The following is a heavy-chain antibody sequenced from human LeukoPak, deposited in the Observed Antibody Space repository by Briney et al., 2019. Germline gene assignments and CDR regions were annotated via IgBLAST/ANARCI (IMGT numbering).Heavy chain of an antibody. CDR2: IRPNSGGT. CDR1: GGTFSSYA. CDR3: ARGGMATIFLDY. Sequence: ASVKVSCKASGGTFSSYAISWVRQAPGQGLEWMGWIRPNSGGTNYTQKFQGRVTMTRDTSINTAYMELSRLRSDDTAVYYCARGGMATIFLDYWGQGTLVTVSS. J-gene: IGHJ4*02. V-gene: IGHV1-2*02. D-gene: IGHD5-24*01.